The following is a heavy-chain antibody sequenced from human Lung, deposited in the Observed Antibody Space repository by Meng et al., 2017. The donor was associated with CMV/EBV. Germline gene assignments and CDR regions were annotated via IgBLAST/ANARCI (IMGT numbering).Heavy chain of an antibody. CDR1: GYTLTTYG. D-gene: IGHD4-17*01. Sequence: SAKVFCKASGYTLTTYGINWVRQPPGQGLEWIGWVNPYNGDGSYAQRFQGRVTVTTDTSINTAYLELTSLRSDDTAVYYCVRAVHGLEIWGQGTTVTVSS. V-gene: IGHV1-8*01. CDR2: VNPYNGDG. J-gene: IGHJ6*02. CDR3: VRAVHGLEI.